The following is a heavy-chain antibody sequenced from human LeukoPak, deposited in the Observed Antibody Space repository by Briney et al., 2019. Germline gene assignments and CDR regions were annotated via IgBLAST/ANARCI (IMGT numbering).Heavy chain of an antibody. D-gene: IGHD6-13*01. Sequence: PSETLSLTCTVSGDSISITTYYWGWIRQAPGKGLEWIGSIYYSGTTYYNPSLKSRVAISLDTSKNQSSLRLNSVTAADTAVYYCARRIAAAPNNWFDPWGQGTLVTVSS. CDR1: GDSISITTYY. CDR2: IYYSGTT. J-gene: IGHJ5*02. V-gene: IGHV4-39*07. CDR3: ARRIAAAPNNWFDP.